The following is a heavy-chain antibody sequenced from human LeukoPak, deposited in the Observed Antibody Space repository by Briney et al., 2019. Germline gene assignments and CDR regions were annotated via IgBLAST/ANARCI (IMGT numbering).Heavy chain of an antibody. CDR3: AGGSESYRGKSNWFDP. D-gene: IGHD3-10*01. V-gene: IGHV4-34*01. CDR2: INHSGST. J-gene: IGHJ5*02. CDR1: GGSFSGYY. Sequence: SETLFLTCAVYGGSFSGYYWSWIRQPPGKGLEWIGEINHSGSTNYNPSLKSRVTISVDTSKNQFSLKLSSVTAADTAVYYCAGGSESYRGKSNWFDPWGQGTLVTVSS.